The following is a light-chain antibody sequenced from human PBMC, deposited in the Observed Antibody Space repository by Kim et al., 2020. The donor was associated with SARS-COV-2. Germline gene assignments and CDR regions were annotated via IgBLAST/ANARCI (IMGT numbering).Light chain of an antibody. V-gene: IGLV3-19*01. Sequence: ALGQTVRNTCQGDSLRSYYASWYQQKEGQAPVVVIYGKNNRPSGIPDRFSGSRSGNTASLTITGAQAEDEADYYCNSRDSTTNHLVFGGGTKVTVL. J-gene: IGLJ2*01. CDR3: NSRDSTTNHLV. CDR1: SLRSYY. CDR2: GKN.